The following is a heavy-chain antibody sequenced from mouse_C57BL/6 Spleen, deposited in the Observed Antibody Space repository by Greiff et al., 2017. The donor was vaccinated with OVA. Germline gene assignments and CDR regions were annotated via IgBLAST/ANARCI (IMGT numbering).Heavy chain of an antibody. CDR1: GYTFTSSW. J-gene: IGHJ3*01. Sequence: QVQLQQPGAELVMPGASVKLSCKASGYTFTSSWMPWVKQRPGQGLEWIGEIDPSDSYTNYNQQFKGKSTLTVDKSSSTAYMQLSSLTSEDSAVYYCARGTYYGSSYEFAYWGQGTLVTVSA. CDR3: ARGTYYGSSYEFAY. CDR2: IDPSDSYT. D-gene: IGHD1-1*01. V-gene: IGHV1-69*01.